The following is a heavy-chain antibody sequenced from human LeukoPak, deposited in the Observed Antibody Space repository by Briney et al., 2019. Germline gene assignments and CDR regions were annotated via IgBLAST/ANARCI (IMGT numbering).Heavy chain of an antibody. V-gene: IGHV1-18*01. CDR1: GYTFTSYG. Sequence: GASVKVSCKASGYTFTSYGISWVRQAPGQGLEWMGWISAYNGNTNYAQKLQGRVTTTTDTSTSTAYMELRSLRSDDTAVYYCARVRVVVVPAAYYFDYWGQGTLVTVSS. J-gene: IGHJ4*02. CDR2: ISAYNGNT. CDR3: ARVRVVVVPAAYYFDY. D-gene: IGHD2-2*01.